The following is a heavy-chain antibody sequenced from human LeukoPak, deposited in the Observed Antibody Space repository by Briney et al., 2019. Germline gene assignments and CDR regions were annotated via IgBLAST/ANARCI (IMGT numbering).Heavy chain of an antibody. J-gene: IGHJ3*02. D-gene: IGHD1-1*01. CDR1: GGAISSSCCY. CDR3: ARHTTRTQNGAFGI. Sequence: SETLSLTCTVSGGAISSSCCYWGWIRQPPGKGLEWIGLIYYSGSTFYNPSLKSRVTISVDTSKNQFSLKLSSVTAADTAVYYCARHTTRTQNGAFGIWGQGAMVTVSS. V-gene: IGHV4-39*01. CDR2: IYYSGST.